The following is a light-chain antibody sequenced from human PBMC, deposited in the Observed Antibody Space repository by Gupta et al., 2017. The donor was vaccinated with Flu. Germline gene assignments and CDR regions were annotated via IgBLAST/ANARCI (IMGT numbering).Light chain of an antibody. J-gene: IGLJ3*02. CDR2: EVN. CDR3: SSFTTSSTWV. CDR1: SSDIGAYDY. V-gene: IGLV2-14*03. Sequence: QSALTQPASVSGSPGQSITISCPGTSSDIGAYDYVSWYQQHPGKAPKLVTYEVNNRPSGVSHRFSGSKSGNTASLSISGLQAEDEADYYCSSFTTSSTWVFGGGTKLTVL.